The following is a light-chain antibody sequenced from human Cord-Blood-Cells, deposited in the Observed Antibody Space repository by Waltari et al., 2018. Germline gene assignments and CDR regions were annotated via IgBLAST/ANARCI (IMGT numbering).Light chain of an antibody. CDR2: GAS. V-gene: IGKV3-20*01. CDR1: QSVSSSY. Sequence: EIVLTQSPGTLSLSPGERATLSFRASQSVSSSYLAWYQQKPGQAPRLLIYGASSRATRIPDRFSGSGSGTDFTLTISRLEPEDFAVYYCQQYGSSPRTFGQGTKVEIK. J-gene: IGKJ1*01. CDR3: QQYGSSPRT.